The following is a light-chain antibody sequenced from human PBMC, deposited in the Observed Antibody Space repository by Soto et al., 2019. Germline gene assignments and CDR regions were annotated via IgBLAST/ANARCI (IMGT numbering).Light chain of an antibody. CDR3: QQYGNSTGT. J-gene: IGKJ1*01. CDR1: QSVSSNY. Sequence: EIVLTQSPGTLSLSPGERATLSCRASQSVSSNYLAWYQQKPGQAPRLLISDASSRATGIPDTFSGSGSGTDFALTISRLEPEDFAVYYCQQYGNSTGTFGQGTKVDI. V-gene: IGKV3-20*01. CDR2: DAS.